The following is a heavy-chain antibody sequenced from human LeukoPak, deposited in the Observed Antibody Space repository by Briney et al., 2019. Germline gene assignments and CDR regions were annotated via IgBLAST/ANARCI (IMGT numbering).Heavy chain of an antibody. V-gene: IGHV3-21*01. D-gene: IGHD3-9*01. CDR1: GFTFSTCS. CDR2: ISSSSSYI. J-gene: IGHJ6*02. CDR3: ARRGFLTPTTGHGMDV. Sequence: GGSLRLSCAASGFTFSTCSMNWVRQAPGKGLEWVSSISSSSSYIYYADSVKGRFTISRDNAKNSQYLHMNSLRADDTAVYYCARRGFLTPTTGHGMDVWGQGTTVTISS.